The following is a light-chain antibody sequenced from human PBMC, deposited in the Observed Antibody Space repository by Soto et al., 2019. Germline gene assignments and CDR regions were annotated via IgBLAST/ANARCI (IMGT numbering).Light chain of an antibody. J-gene: IGKJ1*01. CDR3: MQGTYWPSRT. Sequence: DVVMTQSPLSLPVTLGQPASISCRSSQSLLYSDGNTYLSWFQQRPGQSPRRLIYKVSIRDSGVPDRFSGSGSGTDFTLKITRVEAEDVGVYYCMQGTYWPSRTFGQGTKVEIK. CDR1: QSLLYSDGNTY. CDR2: KVS. V-gene: IGKV2-30*01.